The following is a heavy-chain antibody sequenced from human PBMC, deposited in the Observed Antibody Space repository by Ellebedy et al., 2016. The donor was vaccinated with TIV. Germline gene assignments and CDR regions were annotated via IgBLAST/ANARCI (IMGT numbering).Heavy chain of an antibody. CDR3: ARQGAGGRAFDI. CDR1: GGSFSSITYY. V-gene: IGHV4-39*01. D-gene: IGHD3-10*01. CDR2: FHFSGST. J-gene: IGHJ3*02. Sequence: MPSETLSLTCTVPGGSFSSITYYWAWIRQPPGKGLEWIARFHFSGSTYYNPSLKSRVTTSVDTSKNQFSQKLSTVTAADTAVYFCARQGAGGRAFDIWGQGTMVTVSS.